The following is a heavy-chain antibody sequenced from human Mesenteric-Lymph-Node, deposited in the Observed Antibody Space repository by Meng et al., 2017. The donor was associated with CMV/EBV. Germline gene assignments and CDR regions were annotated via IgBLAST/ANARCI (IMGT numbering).Heavy chain of an antibody. CDR1: GCIFSSFE. CDR2: ISGSGNSI. Sequence: GESLKISCVTSGCIFSSFEMTWVRQAPGKGLEWVSYISGSGNSIFYADSMKGRITLSRDNAKDSLYLQMNSLRAEDTGVYYCARVHRGSYSALYFDIWGQGTLVTVSS. V-gene: IGHV3-48*03. CDR3: ARVHRGSYSALYFDI. D-gene: IGHD3-10*01. J-gene: IGHJ3*02.